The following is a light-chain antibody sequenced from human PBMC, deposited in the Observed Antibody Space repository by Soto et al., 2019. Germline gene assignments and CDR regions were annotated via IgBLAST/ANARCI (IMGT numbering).Light chain of an antibody. Sequence: QSVLTQSPSASVSLGASVKLTCTLSSGHSSYAIAWHQQQPEKGPRYLMKLNSDGSHTKGDGIPDRCSGSSSGAERYLTISSLQSEDEADYYCQTWGTGIHVFGGGTQLTVL. CDR1: SGHSSYA. J-gene: IGLJ7*01. CDR2: LNSDGSH. V-gene: IGLV4-69*01. CDR3: QTWGTGIHV.